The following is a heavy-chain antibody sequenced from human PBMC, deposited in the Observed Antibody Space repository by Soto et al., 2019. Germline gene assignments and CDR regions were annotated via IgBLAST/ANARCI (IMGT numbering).Heavy chain of an antibody. V-gene: IGHV1-46*01. J-gene: IGHJ5*02. CDR1: GYTFTSYY. Sequence: QVQLVQSGAEVKKTGASVKVSCKASGYTFTSYYMHWVRQAPGQGLEWMGIINPSGGSTSYAQKFQGRVTMTRDTSTSTVYMELSSLRSEDTAVYYCARDALSSSWVNNWFDPWGQGTLVTVSS. D-gene: IGHD6-13*01. CDR3: ARDALSSSWVNNWFDP. CDR2: INPSGGST.